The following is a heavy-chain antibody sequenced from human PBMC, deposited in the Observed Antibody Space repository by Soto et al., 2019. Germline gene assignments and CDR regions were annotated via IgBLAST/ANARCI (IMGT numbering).Heavy chain of an antibody. J-gene: IGHJ4*02. CDR2: ITWDSGTI. D-gene: IGHD5-12*01. V-gene: IGHV3-9*01. CDR1: GFKFDDYA. CDR3: AIGRRIVRTIRGALDY. Sequence: GGSLRLSCAGSGFKFDDYAMHWVRQAPGKGLEWVSGITWDSGTIDYADSVRGRFTISRDNAENSLSLQMNALRPEDTAFYYCAIGRRIVRTIRGALDYWGLGTLVTVSS.